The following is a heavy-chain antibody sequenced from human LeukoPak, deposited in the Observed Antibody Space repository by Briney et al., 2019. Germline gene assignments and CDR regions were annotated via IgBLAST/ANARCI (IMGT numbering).Heavy chain of an antibody. J-gene: IGHJ3*02. Sequence: GGPLRLSCAASGFTFSSYDMHWVRQATGKGLEWVSAIGTAGDTYYPGSVKGRFTISRENAKNSLYPQMNSLRAGDTAVYYCASGGLHGAFDIWGQGTMVTVSS. CDR2: IGTAGDT. CDR3: ASGGLHGAFDI. D-gene: IGHD2-21*02. V-gene: IGHV3-13*01. CDR1: GFTFSSYD.